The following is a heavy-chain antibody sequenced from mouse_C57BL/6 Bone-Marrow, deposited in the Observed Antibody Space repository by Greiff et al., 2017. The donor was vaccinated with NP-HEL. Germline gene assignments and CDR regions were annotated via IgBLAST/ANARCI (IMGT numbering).Heavy chain of an antibody. CDR2: IDPENGDT. CDR3: TTYIPKD. J-gene: IGHJ3*01. CDR1: GFTIKDDY. Sequence: VQLQQSGAELVRPGASVKLSCTASGFTIKDDYMHWVKQRPEQGLEWIGWIDPENGDTEYASKFQGKATITADTSSNTAYLQLSSLTSEDTAVYYCTTYIPKDWGQGTLVTVSA. D-gene: IGHD1-3*01. V-gene: IGHV14-4*01.